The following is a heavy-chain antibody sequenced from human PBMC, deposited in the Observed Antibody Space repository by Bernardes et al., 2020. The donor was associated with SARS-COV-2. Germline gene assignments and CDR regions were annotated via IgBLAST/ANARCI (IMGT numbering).Heavy chain of an antibody. J-gene: IGHJ3*01. CDR3: ARDGVVSRNFDAFDV. CDR2: IAPNSGGP. CDR1: GYTFTAYY. D-gene: IGHD2-15*01. Sequence: ASVKVSCKASGYTFTAYYLHWVRQAPGQGLEWMGWIAPNSGGPKGAQKFQGRVTMTRDTSINPAYMELSRLGSDDTAVYYCARDGVVSRNFDAFDVWGQGTMVTVSS. V-gene: IGHV1-2*02.